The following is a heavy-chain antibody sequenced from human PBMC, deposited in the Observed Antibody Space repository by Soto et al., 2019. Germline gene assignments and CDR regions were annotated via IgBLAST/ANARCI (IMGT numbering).Heavy chain of an antibody. J-gene: IGHJ6*02. Sequence: HPGGSLRFSCAASGFTFSGSAMHWVRQASGKGLEWVGRIRSKANSYATAYAASVKGRFTISRDDSKNTAYLQMNSLKTEDTAAYYCIRHLQDFWSGYPYPYGMDVWGQGTTVTVSS. CDR3: IRHLQDFWSGYPYPYGMDV. D-gene: IGHD3-3*01. CDR2: IRSKANSYAT. V-gene: IGHV3-73*01. CDR1: GFTFSGSA.